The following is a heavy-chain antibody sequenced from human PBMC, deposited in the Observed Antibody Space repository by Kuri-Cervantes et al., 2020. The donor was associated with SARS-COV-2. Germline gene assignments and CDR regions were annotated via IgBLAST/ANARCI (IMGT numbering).Heavy chain of an antibody. CDR3: ARDPRALAAGTRDY. CDR1: GFTFSGHW. V-gene: IGHV3-74*01. J-gene: IGHJ4*02. D-gene: IGHD1/OR15-1a*01. CDR2: INPDRSYT. Sequence: GESMKISCASSGFTFSGHWIHWVRHAPGKGLVWVSRINPDRSYTNHEDSVKGRFTLSRDNAKNMRFLQMNSLRDEDTAVYYCARDPRALAAGTRDYWGQGPLVTVSS.